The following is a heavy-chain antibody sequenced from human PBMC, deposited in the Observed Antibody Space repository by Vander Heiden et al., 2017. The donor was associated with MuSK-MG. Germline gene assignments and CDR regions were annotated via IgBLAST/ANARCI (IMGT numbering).Heavy chain of an antibody. D-gene: IGHD6-13*01. CDR1: GGSVSGYY. CDR3: ARGLGAAMRLNWFDP. Sequence: QVQLQQWGAGLLKPSETLSLTCAVYGGSVSGYYWSWLRQPPGKGLEWIGEINHSGSTNYSPSLKSRVTISVDTSKNQFSLKLSSVTAADTAVYYCARGLGAAMRLNWFDPWGQGTLVTVSS. V-gene: IGHV4-34*01. J-gene: IGHJ5*02. CDR2: INHSGST.